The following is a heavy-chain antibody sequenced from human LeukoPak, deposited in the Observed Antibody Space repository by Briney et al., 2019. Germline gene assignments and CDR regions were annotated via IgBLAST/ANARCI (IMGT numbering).Heavy chain of an antibody. Sequence: SVKVSCKDSGGTFNSYAISWVRQAPGQGLEWMGRIIPILGIANYAQKFQGRVTITADKSTSTDYMELSSLRSEDTAVYYCARDTNPKRGYSYSQWGQGTLVTVSS. CDR3: ARDTNPKRGYSYSQ. D-gene: IGHD5-18*01. J-gene: IGHJ4*02. CDR2: IIPILGIA. CDR1: GGTFNSYA. V-gene: IGHV1-69*04.